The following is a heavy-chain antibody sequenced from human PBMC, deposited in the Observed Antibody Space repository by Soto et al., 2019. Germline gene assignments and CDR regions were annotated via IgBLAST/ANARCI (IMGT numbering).Heavy chain of an antibody. V-gene: IGHV3-30-3*01. D-gene: IGHD3-22*01. Sequence: GVSLRLSCAASGFTFSSYAMHWVRQAPGKGLEWVAVISYDGSNKYYADSVKGRFTISRDNSKNTLYLQMNSLRAEDTAVYYCARDVSGPHYYDSSGYYYGFDYWGQGTLVTVSS. J-gene: IGHJ4*02. CDR1: GFTFSSYA. CDR3: ARDVSGPHYYDSSGYYYGFDY. CDR2: ISYDGSNK.